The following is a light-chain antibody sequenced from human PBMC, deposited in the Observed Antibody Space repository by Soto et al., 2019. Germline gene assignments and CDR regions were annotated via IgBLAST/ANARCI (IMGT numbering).Light chain of an antibody. CDR3: QQSYSTLLIT. CDR2: GTS. Sequence: DIQMTQSPSFLSASVGDRVTISCRASQALNTDLNWYQQKPGKAPKLLIYGTSDLQNGVPSRFSGGGSGTDFTLTITSLQPEDFATYYCQQSYSTLLITFGQGTRLEV. J-gene: IGKJ5*01. CDR1: QALNTD. V-gene: IGKV1-39*01.